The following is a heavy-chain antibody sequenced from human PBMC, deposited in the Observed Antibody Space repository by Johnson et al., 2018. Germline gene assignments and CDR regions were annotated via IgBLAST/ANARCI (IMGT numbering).Heavy chain of an antibody. D-gene: IGHD4-11*01. CDR1: GFTFSRYW. CDR3: ARHDYSYYYYYGMDV. CDR2: INSDGSSK. J-gene: IGHJ6*02. Sequence: EVQLLESGGGLVQPGGSLRLSCAASGFTFSRYWMHWVRQAPGKGLVWVSRINSDGSSKSYADSVKGRFTISRDNAKNTLYLQMNSLRAEDTAVYYCARHDYSYYYYYGMDVWGQGTTVTVSS. V-gene: IGHV3-74*01.